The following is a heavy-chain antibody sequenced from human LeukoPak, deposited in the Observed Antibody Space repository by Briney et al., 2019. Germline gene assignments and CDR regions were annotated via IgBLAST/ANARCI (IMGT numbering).Heavy chain of an antibody. CDR2: IRYDGSNK. D-gene: IGHD6-6*01. CDR1: GFTFSSYG. V-gene: IGHV3-30*02. CDR3: ASPLSLPKYSSSHDFDY. Sequence: GGSLRLSCAASGFTFSSYGMHWVRQAPGKGLEWVAFIRYDGSNKYYADSVKGRFTISRDNAKNSLYLQMNSLRAEDTAVYYCASPLSLPKYSSSHDFDYWGQGTLVTVSP. J-gene: IGHJ4*02.